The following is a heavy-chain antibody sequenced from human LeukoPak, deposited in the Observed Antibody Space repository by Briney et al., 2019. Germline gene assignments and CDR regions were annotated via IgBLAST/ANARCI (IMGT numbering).Heavy chain of an antibody. CDR2: ISGSGGST. D-gene: IGHD3-9*01. V-gene: IGHV3-23*01. CDR3: ARDLDWGAFDA. Sequence: GGSLRLSCAASGFTFSSYAMSWVRQAPGKGLEWVSAISGSGGSTYYADSVKGRFTISKDNSKNTLYVQMNSLREEDTAVYYCARDLDWGAFDAWGQGTLVTVSS. CDR1: GFTFSSYA. J-gene: IGHJ5*02.